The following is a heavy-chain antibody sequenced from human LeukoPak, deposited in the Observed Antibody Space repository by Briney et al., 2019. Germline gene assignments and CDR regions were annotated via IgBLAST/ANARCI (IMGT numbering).Heavy chain of an antibody. V-gene: IGHV3-23*01. J-gene: IGHJ4*02. CDR1: GFTFSSYA. CDR3: ARGDIVATVFDY. Sequence: PGGSLRLSCAASGFTFSSYAMSWVRQAPGKGLEWVSAISGSGGSTYYADSVKGRFTISRDNSKNTLYLQMNSLRAEDTAVYYCARGDIVATVFDYWGQGTLVTVSS. CDR2: ISGSGGST. D-gene: IGHD5-12*01.